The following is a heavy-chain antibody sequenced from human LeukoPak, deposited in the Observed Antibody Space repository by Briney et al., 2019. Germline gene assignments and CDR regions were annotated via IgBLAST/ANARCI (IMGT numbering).Heavy chain of an antibody. V-gene: IGHV4-39*01. CDR1: GGSISSSSYY. D-gene: IGHD5/OR15-5a*01. CDR3: ARHLPRGGDAFDI. J-gene: IGHJ3*02. CDR2: IYYSGST. Sequence: PSETLSLTCTVSGGSISSSSYYWGWIRQPPGKGLEWIGSIYYSGSTYYNPSLKSRVTISVDTSKNQFSLKLSSVTAVDTAVYYCARHLPRGGDAFDIWGQGTMVTVSS.